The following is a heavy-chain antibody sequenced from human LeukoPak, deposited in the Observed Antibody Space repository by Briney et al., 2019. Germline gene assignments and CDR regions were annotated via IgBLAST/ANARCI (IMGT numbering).Heavy chain of an antibody. V-gene: IGHV3-23*01. Sequence: PGGSLRLSCAASGFTFSTHAMIWVRQAPGKGPEWVSCITGSGTGTYYRDSVKGRFTISRENSNDTLYLQMNSLRAEDTAVYYCVKGRDYNDASAYYIEDYWGQGTLVTVSS. J-gene: IGHJ4*02. CDR1: GFTFSTHA. CDR2: ITGSGTGT. CDR3: VKGRDYNDASAYYIEDY. D-gene: IGHD3-22*01.